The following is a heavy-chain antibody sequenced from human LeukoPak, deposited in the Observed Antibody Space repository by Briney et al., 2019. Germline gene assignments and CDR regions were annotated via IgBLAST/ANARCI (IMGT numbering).Heavy chain of an antibody. CDR1: GFTFSSYG. CDR3: AKDYGDRGNYFDY. V-gene: IGHV3-30*02. Sequence: GGSLRLSCAASGFTFSSYGMHWVRQAPGKGLEWVAFIRYDGSNKYYADSVKGRFTISRDNSKNTLYLQMNSLRAEDTAVYYCAKDYGDRGNYFDYWGQGTLVTVSS. CDR2: IRYDGSNK. D-gene: IGHD4-17*01. J-gene: IGHJ4*02.